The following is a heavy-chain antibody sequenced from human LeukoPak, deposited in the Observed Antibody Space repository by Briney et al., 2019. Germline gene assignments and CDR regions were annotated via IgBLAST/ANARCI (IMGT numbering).Heavy chain of an antibody. J-gene: IGHJ4*02. CDR3: AREAMVRGPVGY. Sequence: GGSLRLSCAASGFTVSSTYMSWVRQAPGKGLEWVSVIYSGGTAYYADSVKGRFTISRDSSKNTLYLQMHSLRAEDTAVYYCAREAMVRGPVGYWGQGTLVTVSS. CDR2: IYSGGTA. V-gene: IGHV3-53*01. CDR1: GFTVSSTY. D-gene: IGHD3-10*01.